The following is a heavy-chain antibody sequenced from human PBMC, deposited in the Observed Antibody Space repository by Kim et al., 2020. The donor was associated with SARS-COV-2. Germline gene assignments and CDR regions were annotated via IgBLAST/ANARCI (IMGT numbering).Heavy chain of an antibody. J-gene: IGHJ4*02. CDR2: SNWKTGGT. D-gene: IGHD2-2*03. Sequence: ASVKVSCKASGDTVSDDHSHGGRQAPGQGREWRAGSNWKTGGTEEAPTVQGRVTGTRDTSISTGYMDLSGLMSDDTAVYYCATWIRVPAGRVPYWGQGTLVTVSS. CDR1: GDTVSDDH. V-gene: IGHV1-2*02. CDR3: ATWIRVPAGRVPY.